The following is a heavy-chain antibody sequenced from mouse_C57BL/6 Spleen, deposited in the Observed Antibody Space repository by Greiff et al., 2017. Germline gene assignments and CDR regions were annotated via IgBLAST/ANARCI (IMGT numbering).Heavy chain of an antibody. CDR1: GYSITSGYY. D-gene: IGHD2-4*01. CDR2: ISYDGSN. CDR3: ARESDYDRTAWFAY. J-gene: IGHJ3*01. Sequence: EVKLQESGPGLVKPSQSLSLTCSVTGYSITSGYYWNWIRQFPGNKLEWMGYISYDGSNNYNPSLKNRISITRDTSKNQFFLKLNSVTTEDTATYYCARESDYDRTAWFAYWGQGTLVTVSA. V-gene: IGHV3-6*01.